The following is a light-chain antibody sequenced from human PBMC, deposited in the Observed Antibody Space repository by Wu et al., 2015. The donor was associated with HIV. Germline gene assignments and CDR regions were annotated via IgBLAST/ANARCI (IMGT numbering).Light chain of an antibody. Sequence: DILLTQSPATLSLSPGERATLSCRASQSVSNNYLSWYQQKPGQPPRLLIYGAFSRATGIPDRFSGSGSGTDFTLTISRLEPEDFALYYCQQYDNSRVTFGQGTKVEIK. CDR2: GAF. V-gene: IGKV3-20*01. CDR3: QQYDNSRVT. CDR1: QSVSNNY. J-gene: IGKJ1*01.